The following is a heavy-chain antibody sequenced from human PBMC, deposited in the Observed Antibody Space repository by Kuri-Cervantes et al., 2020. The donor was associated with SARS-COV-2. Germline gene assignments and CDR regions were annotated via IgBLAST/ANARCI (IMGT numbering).Heavy chain of an antibody. CDR2: VSYNGTTN. D-gene: IGHD6-19*01. Sequence: GESLKISCAASGFTFSDFTMHWVRQAPGKGLEWVAVVSYNGTTNHYADSVKGRFTTSRDNSKNTLYLKMNSLRTEDTAFYHCASLPEYTSDGELFDFWGQGTLVTVSS. CDR1: GFTFSDFT. CDR3: ASLPEYTSDGELFDF. V-gene: IGHV3-30-3*01. J-gene: IGHJ4*02.